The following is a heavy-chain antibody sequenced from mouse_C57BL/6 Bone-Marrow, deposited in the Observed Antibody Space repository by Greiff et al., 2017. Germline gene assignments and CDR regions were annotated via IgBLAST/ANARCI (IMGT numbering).Heavy chain of an antibody. D-gene: IGHD2-4*01. J-gene: IGHJ3*01. CDR2: IYPGDGDT. CDR1: GYAFSSYW. V-gene: IGHV1-80*01. Sequence: VQLQQSGAELVKPGASVKISCKASGYAFSSYWMNWVKQRPGKGLEWIGQIYPGDGDTNYNGKFKGKATLTADKSSSTAYMQLSSLTSEDSAVYFCARAGYDYDKAWFAYWGQGTLVTVSA. CDR3: ARAGYDYDKAWFAY.